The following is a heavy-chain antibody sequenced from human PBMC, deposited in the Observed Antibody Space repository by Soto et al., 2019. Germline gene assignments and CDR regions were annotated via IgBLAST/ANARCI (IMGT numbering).Heavy chain of an antibody. CDR2: MNPNSGNT. CDR1: GYTFTSYD. CDR3: ARTNSGYDLDYYYYMDV. D-gene: IGHD5-12*01. J-gene: IGHJ6*03. V-gene: IGHV1-8*01. Sequence: ASVKVSCKASGYTFTSYDINWVRQATGQGLEWMGWMNPNSGNTGYAQKFQGRVTMTRNTSISTAYMELSSLRSEDTAVYYCARTNSGYDLDYYYYMDVWGKGTTVTVSS.